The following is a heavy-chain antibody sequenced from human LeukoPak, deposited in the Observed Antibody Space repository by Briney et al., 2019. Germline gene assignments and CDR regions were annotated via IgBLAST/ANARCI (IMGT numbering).Heavy chain of an antibody. CDR3: AKRGVVIRVILVGFHKEAYYFDS. V-gene: IGHV3-23*01. Sequence: GGSLRLSCVVSGITLSNYGMSWVRQAPGKGLEWVAGISDSGGRTNNADSVKGRFTISRDSPKHTLYLQMNSLRAEDTAVYFCAKRGVVIRVILVGFHKEAYYFDSWGQGALVTVSS. CDR2: ISDSGGRT. J-gene: IGHJ4*02. D-gene: IGHD3-22*01. CDR1: GITLSNYG.